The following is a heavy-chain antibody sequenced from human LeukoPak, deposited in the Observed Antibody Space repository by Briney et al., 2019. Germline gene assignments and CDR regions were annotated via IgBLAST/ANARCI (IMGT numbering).Heavy chain of an antibody. D-gene: IGHD1-26*01. Sequence: SETLSLTCTVSGGSVSSGSYYWSWLRQPPGKGLEWIGYIYYSGSTNYNPSLKSRVTISVDTSKNQFSLKLSSVTAADTAVYYCARGGASAFDYWDQGTLVTVSS. V-gene: IGHV4-61*01. J-gene: IGHJ4*02. CDR2: IYYSGST. CDR3: ARGGASAFDY. CDR1: GGSVSSGSYY.